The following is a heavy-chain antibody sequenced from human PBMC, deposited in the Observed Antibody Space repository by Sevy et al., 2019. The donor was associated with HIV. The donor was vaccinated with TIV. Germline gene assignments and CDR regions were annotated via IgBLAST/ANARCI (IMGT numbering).Heavy chain of an antibody. CDR1: GYTFTSYA. CDR2: INAGNGNT. J-gene: IGHJ4*02. Sequence: ASVKVSCKASGYTFTSYAMHWVRQAPGQRLEWMGWINAGNGNTKYLQKFQGRVTITRDTSASTAYMELSSLRSEDTAVYYCARDTEGIVGYWGQGTLVTVSS. V-gene: IGHV1-3*01. CDR3: ARDTEGIVGY. D-gene: IGHD1-26*01.